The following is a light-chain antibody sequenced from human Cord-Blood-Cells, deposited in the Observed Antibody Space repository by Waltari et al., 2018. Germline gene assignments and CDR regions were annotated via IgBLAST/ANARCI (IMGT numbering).Light chain of an antibody. J-gene: IGLJ3*02. CDR2: EGS. Sequence: QSALTQPASVSASPGQSTTISCTGTSSDDGRYNLVSWYQQHPGKAPKLMIYEGSKRPSGVSNRFSGSKSGNTASLTISGLQAEDEADYYCCSYAGSSTWVFGGGTKLTVL. CDR1: SSDDGRYNL. V-gene: IGLV2-23*01. CDR3: CSYAGSSTWV.